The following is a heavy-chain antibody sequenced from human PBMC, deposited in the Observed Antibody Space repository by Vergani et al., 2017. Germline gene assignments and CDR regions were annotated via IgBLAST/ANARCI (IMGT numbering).Heavy chain of an antibody. CDR1: GSTLSRYS. CDR2: FNTNTGNA. D-gene: IGHD2-15*01. J-gene: IGHJ4*02. V-gene: IGHV7-4-1*02. Sequence: QVQLVQAGSELKKPGASVKASCKASGSTLSRYSIYWVRQAPGQGLECMGWFNTNTGNAAYAQGYRGRFVFSFDTSVNTAYLQINNLKSDDTCVYYCAKDTLAVVYFRYWVQGALITLSS. CDR3: AKDTLAVVYFRY.